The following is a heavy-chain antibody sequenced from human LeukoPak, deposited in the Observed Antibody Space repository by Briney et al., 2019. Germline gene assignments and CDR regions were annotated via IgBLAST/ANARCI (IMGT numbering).Heavy chain of an antibody. Sequence: PGGSLRLSCAASGFTFSSYAMSWVRQAPGKGLEWVSAISGSGGSTYYADSVKGRFTVSRDNSKNTLYLQMNSLRAEDTAVYYCTKASMIVVVSSFDYWGQGTLVTVSS. CDR3: TKASMIVVVSSFDY. V-gene: IGHV3-23*01. CDR2: ISGSGGST. CDR1: GFTFSSYA. J-gene: IGHJ4*02. D-gene: IGHD3-22*01.